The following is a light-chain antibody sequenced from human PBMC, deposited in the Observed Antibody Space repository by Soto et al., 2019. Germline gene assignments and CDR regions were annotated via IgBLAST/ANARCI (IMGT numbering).Light chain of an antibody. J-gene: IGKJ1*01. CDR3: QQYGSSQS. CDR1: QSVSSSY. Sequence: EIVLTQSPGTLSLSPGERATLSCRASQSVSSSYLAWYQQKPGQAPRLLIYGASRRATGIPDRFSGSGSATDFTLTISRLEPEDFAVYYCQQYGSSQSFGQGTKVEIK. V-gene: IGKV3-20*01. CDR2: GAS.